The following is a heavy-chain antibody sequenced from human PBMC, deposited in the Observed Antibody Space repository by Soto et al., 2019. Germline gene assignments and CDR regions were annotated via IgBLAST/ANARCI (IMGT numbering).Heavy chain of an antibody. V-gene: IGHV1-46*01. J-gene: IGHJ4*02. Sequence: ASVKVSCKASWSPFTSYYMHWVRQAPGQGLEWMGTINPNVGSASFAQKFQGRVTMTRDTSTSTVYMELSSLRSEDTAVYYCARDVAAAFFDYWGQGTLVTVSS. D-gene: IGHD6-25*01. CDR3: ARDVAAAFFDY. CDR1: WSPFTSYY. CDR2: INPNVGSA.